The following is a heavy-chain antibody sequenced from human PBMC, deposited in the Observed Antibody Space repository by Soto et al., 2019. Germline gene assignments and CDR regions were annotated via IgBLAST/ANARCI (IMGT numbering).Heavy chain of an antibody. D-gene: IGHD3-22*01. CDR2: ISGRSSAI. CDR1: GFTFSTYS. CDR3: VRDGLDYYDTERLYFDN. J-gene: IGHJ4*02. Sequence: EVQLVESGGGLVQPGGSLRLSCAASGFTFSTYSLTWVRQAPGKGLEWVSYISGRSSAIYYADSVKGRFTISRDNANNSLYLQMNSLRAEDTATYYCVRDGLDYYDTERLYFDNWGQGTLVTVSS. V-gene: IGHV3-48*04.